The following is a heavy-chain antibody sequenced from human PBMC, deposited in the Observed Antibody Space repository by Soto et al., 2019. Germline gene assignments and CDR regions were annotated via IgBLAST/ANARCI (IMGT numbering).Heavy chain of an antibody. D-gene: IGHD2-15*01. V-gene: IGHV3-30-3*01. J-gene: IGHJ6*03. CDR3: ARCGGAAGSYYYYYYMDV. CDR2: ISYDGSNK. CDR1: GFTFSSYA. Sequence: GGSLRLSCAASGFTFSSYAMHWVRQAPGKGLEWVAVISYDGSNKYYADSVKGRFTISRDNSKSLLYLQMNSLRAEVTALYYCARCGGAAGSYYYYYYMDVWGKGTTVTVSS.